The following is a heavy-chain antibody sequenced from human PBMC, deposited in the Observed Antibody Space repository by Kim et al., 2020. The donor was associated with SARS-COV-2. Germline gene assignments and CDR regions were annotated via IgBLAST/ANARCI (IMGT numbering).Heavy chain of an antibody. CDR3: ARDGDPAYWTYFDY. J-gene: IGHJ4*02. Sequence: GGSLRLSCAASGFSFSSYAMHWVRQAPGKGQEWVAVIWFDGSQAFYADSVKGRFTISRDNSADTLFLQINDLRAEDTAIYYCARDGDPAYWTYFDYWGQGTLVTVSS. V-gene: IGHV3-33*02. D-gene: IGHD2-15*01. CDR1: GFSFSSYA. CDR2: IWFDGSQA.